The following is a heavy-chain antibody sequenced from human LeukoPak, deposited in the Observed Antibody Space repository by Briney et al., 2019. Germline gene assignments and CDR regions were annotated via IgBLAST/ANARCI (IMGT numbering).Heavy chain of an antibody. V-gene: IGHV4-4*07. Sequence: PSETLSLTCTVSGGSISSYYWSWIRRPAGKGLEWIGRIYTSGSTNYNPSLKSRVTMSVDTSKNQFSLKLSSVTAADTAVYYCASGSIRGVVDYWGQGTLVTVSS. D-gene: IGHD3-10*01. J-gene: IGHJ4*02. CDR3: ASGSIRGVVDY. CDR1: GGSISSYY. CDR2: IYTSGST.